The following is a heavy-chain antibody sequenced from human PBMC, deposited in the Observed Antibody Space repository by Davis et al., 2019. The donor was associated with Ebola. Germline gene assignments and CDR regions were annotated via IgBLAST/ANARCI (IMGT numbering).Heavy chain of an antibody. J-gene: IGHJ4*02. V-gene: IGHV4-39*01. CDR1: GGSITSSSYY. CDR3: ATFWNDFDY. Sequence: SETLSLTCTVSGGSITSSSYYWGWIRQPPGKGLEWIAYIYYDGSTYYNPSFKSRVTIYIDTSKNQFSLRLTSETAADTAVYYCATFWNDFDYWGQGILVTVSS. CDR2: IYYDGST. D-gene: IGHD3-3*01.